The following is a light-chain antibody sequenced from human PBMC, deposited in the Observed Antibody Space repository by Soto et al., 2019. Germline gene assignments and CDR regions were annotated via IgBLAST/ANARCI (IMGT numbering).Light chain of an antibody. Sequence: EIVLTQSPGTLSLSPGERATLSCRASQSVSSSYLAWYQQKPGQAPRLLIYGASSRATGIPERFSGSGSGTDFTLTISRLEPEYFAVYYCQQYGSSSWTFGHGTKVEIK. V-gene: IGKV3-20*01. CDR3: QQYGSSSWT. CDR2: GAS. CDR1: QSVSSSY. J-gene: IGKJ1*01.